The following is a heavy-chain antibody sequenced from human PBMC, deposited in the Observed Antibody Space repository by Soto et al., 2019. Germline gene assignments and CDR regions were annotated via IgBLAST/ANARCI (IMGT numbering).Heavy chain of an antibody. Sequence: ASVKVSCKASGYTFTTYSISRVRQAPGQGLEWMGWISAYNGSTNYAQKLQGRLTMTTDTSTSTAYMELRSLRSDDTAVYYCARVGRQSYYDGFPVYWGQGTLVTVSS. CDR2: ISAYNGST. CDR3: ARVGRQSYYDGFPVY. CDR1: GYTFTTYS. J-gene: IGHJ4*02. V-gene: IGHV1-18*04. D-gene: IGHD3-22*01.